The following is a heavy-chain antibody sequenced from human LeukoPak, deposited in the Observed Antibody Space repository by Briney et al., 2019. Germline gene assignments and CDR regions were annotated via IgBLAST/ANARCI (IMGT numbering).Heavy chain of an antibody. CDR2: ISLDGNNE. D-gene: IGHD1-1*01. CDR1: GXXFRNYY. V-gene: IGHV3-30-3*01. CDR3: ARDLSGHWTYDY. J-gene: IGHJ4*01. Sequence: SLRLSCAASGXXFRNYYMHWVRQAPGKGLEWVAVISLDGNNEYYADSVKGRFSLSRDNSMNTLYLQLNSLRTEDTAMYYCARDLSGHWTYDYWGQGTLVTVSS.